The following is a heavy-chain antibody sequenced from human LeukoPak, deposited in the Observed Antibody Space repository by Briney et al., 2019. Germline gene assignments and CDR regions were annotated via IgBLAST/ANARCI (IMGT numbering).Heavy chain of an antibody. CDR3: AREDGSSSYLFDY. CDR1: GFTFSSYA. Sequence: GGSLRLSCAASGFTFSSYAMRWVRQAPGKGLEWVAVISYDGSNKYYADSVKGRFTISRDNSKNTLYLQMNSLRAEGTAVYYCAREDGSSSYLFDYWGQGTLVTVSS. J-gene: IGHJ4*02. D-gene: IGHD6-6*01. CDR2: ISYDGSNK. V-gene: IGHV3-30-3*01.